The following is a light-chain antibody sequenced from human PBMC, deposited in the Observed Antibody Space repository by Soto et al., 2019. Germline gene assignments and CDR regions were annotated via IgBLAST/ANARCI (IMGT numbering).Light chain of an antibody. CDR3: GSYKGSIYV. Sequence: QSALTQPASVSGSPGQSITISCTGTSSDVGGYKFVSWYQQHPGKAPKLMIYEVSNRPSGVSSRFSGSKSGNTASLTISGLQAEDEDDYYCGSYKGSIYVLGNGTKVTV. V-gene: IGLV2-14*01. J-gene: IGLJ1*01. CDR2: EVS. CDR1: SSDVGGYKF.